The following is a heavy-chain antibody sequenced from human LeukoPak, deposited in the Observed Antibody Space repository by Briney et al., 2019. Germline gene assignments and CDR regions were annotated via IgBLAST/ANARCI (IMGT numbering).Heavy chain of an antibody. CDR3: ARGPYQVVPAAPPHAFDI. CDR2: INWNGGST. V-gene: IGHV3-20*04. CDR1: GFTFDDYG. Sequence: GGSLRLSCAASGFTFDDYGMSWVRQAPGKGLEWVSGINWNGGSTGYADSVKGRFTISRDNAKNSLYLQMNSLRAEDTALYYCARGPYQVVPAAPPHAFDIWGQGTMVTVSS. D-gene: IGHD2-2*01. J-gene: IGHJ3*02.